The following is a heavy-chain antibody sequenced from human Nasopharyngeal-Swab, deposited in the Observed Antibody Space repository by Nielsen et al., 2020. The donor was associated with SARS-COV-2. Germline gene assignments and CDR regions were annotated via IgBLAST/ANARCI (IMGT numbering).Heavy chain of an antibody. J-gene: IGHJ2*01. CDR3: AQRREASTYYYFDL. V-gene: IGHV4-34*01. CDR2: IKYRGIA. Sequence: SETLSLTCAVSGGSLSGYQWSWIRQPPGKGLGWIAEIKYRGIADYNPSLRSRVTVSLDTSQKQVSLRLTSMTAADTAVYYCAQRREASTYYYFDLWGRGTLVTVSS. CDR1: GGSLSGYQ. D-gene: IGHD1-26*01.